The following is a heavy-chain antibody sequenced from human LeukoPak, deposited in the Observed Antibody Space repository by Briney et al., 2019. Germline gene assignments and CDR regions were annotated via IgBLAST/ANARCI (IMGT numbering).Heavy chain of an antibody. J-gene: IGHJ4*02. CDR3: ARGTTYYNHFDY. V-gene: IGHV4-59*01. CDR2: IYYSGST. D-gene: IGHD3-10*01. Sequence: PSETLSLTCTVSGGSISSYYLSWIRQPPGKGLEWIGYIYYSGSTNYNPSLKSRVTISVDTSKNQFSLKLSSVTAADTAVYYCARGTTYYNHFDYWGQGTLVTVSS. CDR1: GGSISSYY.